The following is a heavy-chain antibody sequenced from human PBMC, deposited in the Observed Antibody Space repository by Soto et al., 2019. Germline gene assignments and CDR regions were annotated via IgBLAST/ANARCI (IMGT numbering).Heavy chain of an antibody. D-gene: IGHD1-26*01. V-gene: IGHV3-23*01. Sequence: EVHILQSGGGLEQPGGSLRLSCEASGFTFSNYAMSWIRQAPGKGLEWVSTIRETGNTYYADSVRGRFATSRDNSKNTFYLQMSSLRAEDTAVYYCAKQQMGVIRALDYWGQGTLVTVSS. J-gene: IGHJ4*02. CDR3: AKQQMGVIRALDY. CDR2: IRETGNT. CDR1: GFTFSNYA.